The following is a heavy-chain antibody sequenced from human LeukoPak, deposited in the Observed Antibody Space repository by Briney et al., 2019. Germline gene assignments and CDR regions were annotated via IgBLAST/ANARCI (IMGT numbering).Heavy chain of an antibody. CDR1: GFTFSSYG. V-gene: IGHV3-30*02. J-gene: IGHJ4*02. Sequence: GGSLRLSCAASGFTFSSYGMHWVRQAPGKGLEWVAYIQYDGINKYYAGSVKGRFSISRDNSKNTLYLQMNSLGAEDTATFYCAKDQGSGWFDYWGQGTLVTVSS. D-gene: IGHD6-19*01. CDR2: IQYDGINK. CDR3: AKDQGSGWFDY.